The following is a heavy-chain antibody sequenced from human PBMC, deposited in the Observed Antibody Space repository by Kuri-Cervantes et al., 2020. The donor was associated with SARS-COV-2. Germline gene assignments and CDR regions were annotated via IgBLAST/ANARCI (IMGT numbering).Heavy chain of an antibody. CDR3: AKDRSSGWPNYYYYGMDV. Sequence: GGSLRLSCAASGFTFSSYAMSWVRQAPGKGLEWVSAINGSGGSTYYADSVKGRFTISRDNSKNTLYLQMNSLRAEDTAVYYCAKDRSSGWPNYYYYGMDVWGQGTTVTVSS. J-gene: IGHJ6*02. D-gene: IGHD6-19*01. CDR2: INGSGGST. V-gene: IGHV3-23*01. CDR1: GFTFSSYA.